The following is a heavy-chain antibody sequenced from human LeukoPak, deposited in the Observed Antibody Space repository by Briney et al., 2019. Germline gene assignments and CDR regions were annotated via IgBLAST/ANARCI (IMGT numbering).Heavy chain of an antibody. CDR1: GGSISSHY. CDR3: ARANIAAAGTSWFDP. CDR2: IYYSGST. D-gene: IGHD6-13*01. V-gene: IGHV4-59*11. Sequence: SETLSLTCTVSGGSISSHYWSGIRQPPAKGLEGIGYIYYSGSTNFNPSLKSRVTISVDTSKNQFSLKLSSVTAADTAVYYCARANIAAAGTSWFDPWGQGTLVTVSS. J-gene: IGHJ5*02.